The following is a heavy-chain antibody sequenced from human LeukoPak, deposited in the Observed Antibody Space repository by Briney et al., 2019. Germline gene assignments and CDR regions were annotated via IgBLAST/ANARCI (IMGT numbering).Heavy chain of an antibody. V-gene: IGHV3-7*01. Sequence: GGSLTLSCAASGFTLRSYWMGWLRQAQGQGLEWVTNIKEDGSEKNYVHSVKGRFTISRDNAKNSLYLQMNSLRVDDTAVYYCARDGDGYGDYYDYWGQGTLVTVSS. CDR3: ARDGDGYGDYYDY. CDR1: GFTLRSYW. CDR2: IKEDGSEK. J-gene: IGHJ4*02. D-gene: IGHD5-24*01.